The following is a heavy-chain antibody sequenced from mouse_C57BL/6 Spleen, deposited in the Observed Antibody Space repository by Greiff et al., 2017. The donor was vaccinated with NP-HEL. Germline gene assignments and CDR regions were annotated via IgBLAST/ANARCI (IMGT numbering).Heavy chain of an antibody. CDR2: SRNKANDYTT. V-gene: IGHV7-1*01. Sequence: EVQGVESGGGLVQSGRSLRLSCATSGFTFSDFYMEWVRQAPGKGLEWIAASRNKANDYTTEYSASVKGRFIVSRDTSQSILYLQMNALRAEDTAIYYCARDASYYAMDYWGQGTSVTVSS. CDR1: GFTFSDFY. CDR3: ARDASYYAMDY. J-gene: IGHJ4*01.